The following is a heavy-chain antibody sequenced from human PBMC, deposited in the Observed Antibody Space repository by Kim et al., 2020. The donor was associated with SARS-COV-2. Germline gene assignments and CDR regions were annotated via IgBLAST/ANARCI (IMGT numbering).Heavy chain of an antibody. CDR2: INHSGST. CDR3: ARGLRGSGT. J-gene: IGHJ4*02. Sequence: SETLSLTCAVYGGSFSGYYWSWIRQPPGKGLEWIGEINHSGSTNYNPSLKSRVTISVDTSKNQFSLKLSSVTAADTAVYYCARGLRGSGTWGQGTLVTVS. V-gene: IGHV4-34*01. D-gene: IGHD3-10*01. CDR1: GGSFSGYY.